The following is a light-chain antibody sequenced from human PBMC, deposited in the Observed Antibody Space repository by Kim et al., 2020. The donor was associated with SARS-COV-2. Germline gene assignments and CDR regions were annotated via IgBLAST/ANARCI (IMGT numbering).Light chain of an antibody. CDR3: QKCDSAPWT. V-gene: IGKV1-27*01. Sequence: ASERDSVTSPCRARQDISNYLAWFQLKPGKPPQLLIYAASALQPGVPSRFSGSGSGTDFTLTVTSLQPEDVATYYCQKCDSAPWTFGQGTKVDIK. J-gene: IGKJ1*01. CDR1: QDISNY. CDR2: AAS.